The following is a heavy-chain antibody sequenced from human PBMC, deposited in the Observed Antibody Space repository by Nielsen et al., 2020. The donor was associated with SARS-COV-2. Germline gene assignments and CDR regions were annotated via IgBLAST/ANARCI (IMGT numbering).Heavy chain of an antibody. V-gene: IGHV3-9*01. J-gene: IGHJ4*02. CDR3: ASSSWYHGVEDY. CDR1: GFTFSSYW. D-gene: IGHD6-13*01. CDR2: ISWNSGSI. Sequence: SLKISCAASGFTFSSYWMHWVRQAPGKGLEWVSGISWNSGSIGYADSVKGRFTISRDNAKNSLYLQMNSLRAEDTALYYCASSSWYHGVEDYWGQGTLVTVSS.